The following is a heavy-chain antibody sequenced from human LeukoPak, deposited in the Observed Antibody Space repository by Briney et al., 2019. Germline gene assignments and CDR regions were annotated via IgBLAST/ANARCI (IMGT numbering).Heavy chain of an antibody. D-gene: IGHD2-2*01. CDR2: IYHSGST. V-gene: IGHV4-38-2*01. CDR1: GYSISSGYY. CDR3: ARHGNCSSTSCFDY. J-gene: IGHJ4*02. Sequence: SETLSLTCAVSGYSISSGYYWGWIRQPPGKGLEWIGSIYHSGSTYYNPSLKSRVTISVDTSKNQFSLELSSVTAADTAVYYCARHGNCSSTSCFDYWGQGTLVTVSS.